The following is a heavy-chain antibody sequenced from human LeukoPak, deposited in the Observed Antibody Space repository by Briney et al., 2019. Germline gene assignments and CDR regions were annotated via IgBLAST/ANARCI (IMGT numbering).Heavy chain of an antibody. V-gene: IGHV1-46*01. CDR3: ATDSSSWNIFDN. J-gene: IGHJ5*02. Sequence: ASVKVSCKASGYTFTNYYMYWVRQAPGQGLEWMGIINPSSGGANYAQNFQGRVTMTRDTSTRTVYMELSSLRSEDTAVYYCATDSSSWNIFDNWGQGTLVTVSS. CDR2: INPSSGGA. D-gene: IGHD6-13*01. CDR1: GYTFTNYY.